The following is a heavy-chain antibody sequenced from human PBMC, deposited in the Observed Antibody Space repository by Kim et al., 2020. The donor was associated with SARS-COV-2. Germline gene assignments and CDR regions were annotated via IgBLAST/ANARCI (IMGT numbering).Heavy chain of an antibody. V-gene: IGHV3-33*01. J-gene: IGHJ4*02. CDR1: GFTFSSYG. D-gene: IGHD3-10*01. CDR2: IWYDGSNK. Sequence: GGSLRLSCAASGFTFSSYGMHWVRQAPGKGLEWVAVIWYDGSNKYYADSVKGRFTISRDNSKNTLYLQMNSLRAEDTAVYYCARELYGSGSYSLDYWGQGTLVTVSS. CDR3: ARELYGSGSYSLDY.